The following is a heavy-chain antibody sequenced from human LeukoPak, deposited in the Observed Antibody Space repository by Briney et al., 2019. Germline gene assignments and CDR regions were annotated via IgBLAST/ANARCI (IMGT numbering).Heavy chain of an antibody. D-gene: IGHD3/OR15-3a*01. CDR3: ARALSWTTESYYYIDV. V-gene: IGHV1-8*01. CDR1: GYTFNSYD. CDR2: MNPNSGNT. J-gene: IGHJ6*03. Sequence: ASVKVSCKASGYTFNSYDINWVRQAPGQGLEWMGWMNPNSGNTGYAQKFQGRVTMTKNNSITTVYMELSSLRSEDTAVYYCARALSWTTESYYYIDVWGKGTTVTVSS.